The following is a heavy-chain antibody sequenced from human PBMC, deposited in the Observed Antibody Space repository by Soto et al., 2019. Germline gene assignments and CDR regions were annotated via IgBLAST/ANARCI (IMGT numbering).Heavy chain of an antibody. CDR3: ARDQHIVVVTGANYYYGMDV. CDR1: GYTFTSYY. J-gene: IGHJ6*02. V-gene: IGHV1-46*01. Sequence: ASVKVSCKASGYTFTSYYMHWVRQAPGQGLEWMGIINPSGGSTSYAQKFQGRVTMTRDTSTSTVYMELGSLRSEDTAVYYCARDQHIVVVTGANYYYGMDVWGQGTTVTVSS. CDR2: INPSGGST. D-gene: IGHD2-21*02.